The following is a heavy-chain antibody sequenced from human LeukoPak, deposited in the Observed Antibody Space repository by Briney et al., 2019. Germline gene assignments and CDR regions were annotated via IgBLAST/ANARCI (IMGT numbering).Heavy chain of an antibody. Sequence: GGSLRLSCAASGFTFSSYAMSWVRQAPGKGLEWVSAISGSGGSTYYADSVKGRFTISRDNSKNTLYLQMNSLRAEDTAVYYCAKDLLQYYYDSSGPAFDIWGQGTMVTVSS. D-gene: IGHD3-22*01. CDR3: AKDLLQYYYDSSGPAFDI. V-gene: IGHV3-23*01. CDR2: ISGSGGST. CDR1: GFTFSSYA. J-gene: IGHJ3*02.